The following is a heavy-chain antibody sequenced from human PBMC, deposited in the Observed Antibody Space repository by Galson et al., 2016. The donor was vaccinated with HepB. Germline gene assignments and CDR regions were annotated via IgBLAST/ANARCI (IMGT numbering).Heavy chain of an antibody. V-gene: IGHV3-33*08. J-gene: IGHJ4*02. CDR3: ASSGGFGSGTYYVY. D-gene: IGHD3-10*01. CDR2: IWYDGSKK. Sequence: SLRLSCAGSGFTFSTYAMHWVRQAPGKGLEWVAVIWYDGSKKKYADAVKGRFTISRDNSKNTLYLQMNSLRAEDTAVYYCASSGGFGSGTYYVYWGQGTLVTVSS. CDR1: GFTFSTYA.